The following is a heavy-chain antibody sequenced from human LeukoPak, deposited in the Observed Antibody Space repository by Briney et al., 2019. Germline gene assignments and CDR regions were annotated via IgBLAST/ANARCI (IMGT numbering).Heavy chain of an antibody. CDR3: ARDFGSSSGWLTFGYWDY. CDR1: GGSFSGYY. Sequence: SETLSLTCAVYGGSFSGYYWSWIRQPPGKGLEWIGEINHSGSTNYNPSLKSRVTISVDTSKNQFSLKLSSVTAADTAVYYCARDFGSSSGWLTFGYWDYWDQGTLVTVSS. CDR2: INHSGST. D-gene: IGHD6-19*01. J-gene: IGHJ4*02. V-gene: IGHV4-34*01.